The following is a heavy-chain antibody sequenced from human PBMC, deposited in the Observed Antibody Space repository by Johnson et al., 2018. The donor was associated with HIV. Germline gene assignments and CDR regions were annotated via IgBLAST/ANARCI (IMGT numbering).Heavy chain of an antibody. CDR3: ARAVTTASGDAFDI. V-gene: IGHV3-7*03. CDR2: IKQDGSEK. CDR1: GFTFSTYW. J-gene: IGHJ3*02. Sequence: VQLVESGGGLVQPGGSLRLSCAASGFTFSTYWMSWVRQAPGKGLEWVANIKQDGSEKYYADSVKGRFTISRDNSKNSLYLQMNSLTPEDTALYYCARAVTTASGDAFDIWGQGTMVTVSS. D-gene: IGHD4-17*01.